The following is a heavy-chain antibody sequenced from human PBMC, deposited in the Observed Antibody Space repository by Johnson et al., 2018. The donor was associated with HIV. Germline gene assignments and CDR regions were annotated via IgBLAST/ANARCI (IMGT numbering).Heavy chain of an antibody. CDR2: IYSGSST. V-gene: IGHV3-53*01. D-gene: IGHD3-10*01. CDR1: GFTVSSNY. Sequence: VQLVESGGGLIQPGGSLRLSCAASGFTVSSNYMSWVRQAPGKGLEWVSVIYSGSSTYYADSVKGRFTISRDNSKTTLYLQMNSLRAEDTAVYYCARVSLYYGSGNDAFDIWGQGTMVTVSS. CDR3: ARVSLYYGSGNDAFDI. J-gene: IGHJ3*02.